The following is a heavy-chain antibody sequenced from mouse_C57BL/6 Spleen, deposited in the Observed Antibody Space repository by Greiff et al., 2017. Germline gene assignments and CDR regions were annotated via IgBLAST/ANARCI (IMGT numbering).Heavy chain of an antibody. D-gene: IGHD1-1*01. CDR1: GYTFTSYG. Sequence: QVQLKESGAELARPGASVKLSCKASGYTFTSYGISWVKQRTGQGLEWIGEIYPRSGNTYYNEKFKGKATLTADKSSSTAYMELRSLTSGDSAVYFCARSNYYGSSYGAMDYWGQGTSVTVSS. J-gene: IGHJ4*01. CDR2: IYPRSGNT. V-gene: IGHV1-81*01. CDR3: ARSNYYGSSYGAMDY.